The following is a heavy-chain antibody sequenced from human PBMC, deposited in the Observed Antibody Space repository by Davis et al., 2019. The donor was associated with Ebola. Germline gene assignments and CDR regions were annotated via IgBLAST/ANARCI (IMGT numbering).Heavy chain of an antibody. D-gene: IGHD3-22*01. CDR3: ARGGYYDSSGYSHDAFDI. CDR1: GFVFRNYV. V-gene: IGHV3-23*01. Sequence: GGSLRLSCAASGFVFRNYVMSWVRQAPGKGLEWVSTLGTSADTYYADSVKGRFTISRDNSKNSLYLQMNSLRAEDTAVYHCARGGYYDSSGYSHDAFDIWGQGTMVSVSS. CDR2: LGTSADT. J-gene: IGHJ3*02.